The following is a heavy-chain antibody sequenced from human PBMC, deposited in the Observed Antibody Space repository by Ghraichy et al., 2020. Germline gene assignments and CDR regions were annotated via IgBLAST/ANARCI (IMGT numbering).Heavy chain of an antibody. J-gene: IGHJ4*02. CDR2: IYYSGTT. Sequence: SETLSLTCTVSGASMTGYYWSWIRQSPGKGLEWIGYIYYSGTTNHNPSLKTRVAISIDTSKNQFSLQLTSVTAADTAVYYCARGRFPDDYWGQGTLVTVSS. CDR3: ARGRFPDDY. V-gene: IGHV4-59*01. D-gene: IGHD3-10*01. CDR1: GASMTGYY.